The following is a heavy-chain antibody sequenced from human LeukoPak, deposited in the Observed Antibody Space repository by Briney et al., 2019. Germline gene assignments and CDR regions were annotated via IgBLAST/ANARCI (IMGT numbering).Heavy chain of an antibody. Sequence: SETLSLTCTVSGGSISSYSWSRIRQPPGKGLEWIGYIYYSDYTNYNPSLESRVTMSVDTSKNQFSLKLTSVTAADTAVYYCARGRERGYYPFDYWGQGILVTVSS. CDR3: ARGRERGYYPFDY. J-gene: IGHJ4*02. CDR1: GGSISSYS. CDR2: IYYSDYT. V-gene: IGHV4-59*01. D-gene: IGHD3-3*01.